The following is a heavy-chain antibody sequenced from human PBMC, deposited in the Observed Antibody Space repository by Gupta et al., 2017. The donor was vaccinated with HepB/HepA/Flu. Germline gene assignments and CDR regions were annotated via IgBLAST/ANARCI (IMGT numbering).Heavy chain of an antibody. Sequence: GASVKVSCKASGYAFTTNDVNWVRQATGQGLEWMGWMNPDSGDTGYAQKFQGRVTMTRNTAISTAYMELRSLRSEDTAVYYCARAPRSYFYGMDVWGQGTTGTVSS. CDR2: MNPDSGDT. J-gene: IGHJ6*02. CDR1: GYAFTTND. CDR3: ARAPRSYFYGMDV. D-gene: IGHD2-21*01. V-gene: IGHV1-8*01.